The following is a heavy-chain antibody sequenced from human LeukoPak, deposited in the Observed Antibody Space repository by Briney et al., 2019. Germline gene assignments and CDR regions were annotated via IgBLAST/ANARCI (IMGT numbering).Heavy chain of an antibody. D-gene: IGHD1-26*01. Sequence: GGSLRLSCAASGFTFSSYEMNWVRQAPGKGLEWVSYISSSGSTIYYADSVKGRFTISRDNAKNSLYLQMNSLRAEDTAVYYCAKYKESGSHYGYDAFDIWGQGTMVTVSS. CDR3: AKYKESGSHYGYDAFDI. CDR1: GFTFSSYE. CDR2: ISSSGSTI. J-gene: IGHJ3*02. V-gene: IGHV3-48*03.